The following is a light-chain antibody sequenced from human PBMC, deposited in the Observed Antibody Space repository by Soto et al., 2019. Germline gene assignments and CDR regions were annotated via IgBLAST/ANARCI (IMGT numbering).Light chain of an antibody. CDR1: SSDVGSYNH. CDR3: SSFTSMTPYV. J-gene: IGLJ1*01. CDR2: NVN. Sequence: QSALTQSASVSGSPGQSITISCTGTSSDVGSYNHVSWYQQHPGEVPKLIIFNVNDRPSGVSNRFSGSKSGNTASLTISGLQAEDGADYYCSSFTSMTPYVFGPGTKVTVL. V-gene: IGLV2-14*01.